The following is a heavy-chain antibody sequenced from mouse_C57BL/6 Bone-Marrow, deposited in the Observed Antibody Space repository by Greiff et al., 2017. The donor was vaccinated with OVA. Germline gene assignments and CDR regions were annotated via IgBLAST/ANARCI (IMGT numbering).Heavy chain of an antibody. J-gene: IGHJ3*01. D-gene: IGHD2-2*01. Sequence: EVKLQESGPGLVKPSQSLSLTCSVTGYSITSGYYWNWIRQFPGNKLEWMGYISYDGSNNYNPSLKNRISITRDTSKNQFFLKLNSVTTEDTATYYCAREGIYGSPWFAYWGQGTLVTVSA. CDR2: ISYDGSN. CDR3: AREGIYGSPWFAY. CDR1: GYSITSGYY. V-gene: IGHV3-6*01.